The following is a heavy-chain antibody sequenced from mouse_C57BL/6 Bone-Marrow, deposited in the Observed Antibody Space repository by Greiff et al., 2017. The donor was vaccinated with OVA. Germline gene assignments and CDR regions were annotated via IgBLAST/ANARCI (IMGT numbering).Heavy chain of an antibody. Sequence: QVQLQQPGAELVMPGASVKLSCKASGYTFTSYWMHWVKQRPGQGLEWIGEIDPSDSYTNYNQKFKGKSTLTVDKSSSTAYMQLSSLTSEDSAVYYSAREKRYDGYYVLAYWGQGTLVTVSA. J-gene: IGHJ3*01. V-gene: IGHV1-69*01. CDR3: AREKRYDGYYVLAY. CDR2: IDPSDSYT. D-gene: IGHD2-3*01. CDR1: GYTFTSYW.